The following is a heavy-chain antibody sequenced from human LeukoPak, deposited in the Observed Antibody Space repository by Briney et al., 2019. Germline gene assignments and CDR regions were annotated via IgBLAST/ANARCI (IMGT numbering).Heavy chain of an antibody. CDR2: IYHTGSN. J-gene: IGHJ3*02. Sequence: PGGTLTLTCTASGFTISSYYRSWIRQPPGKGLEWIGYIYHTGSNYYRASLKGRFTMSVDTSKNPFSLKLSSVTAADTAVYYCARARYSNSWYAVDIWGQGTMVTVSA. V-gene: IGHV4-59*08. D-gene: IGHD6-13*01. CDR3: ARARYSNSWYAVDI. CDR1: GFTISSYY.